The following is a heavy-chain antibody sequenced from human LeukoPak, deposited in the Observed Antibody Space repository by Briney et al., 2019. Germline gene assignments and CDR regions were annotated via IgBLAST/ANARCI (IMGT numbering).Heavy chain of an antibody. Sequence: GTSVKVSCKASRFTFTSSAMQWVRQARGQRLEWIGWIVVGSGNTNYAQKFQERVTITRDMSTSTAYMELSSLISEDTAVYYCAAVLGYYDSSGYYPHFDYWGQGTLVTVSS. CDR3: AAVLGYYDSSGYYPHFDY. D-gene: IGHD3-22*01. CDR2: IVVGSGNT. V-gene: IGHV1-58*02. CDR1: RFTFTSSA. J-gene: IGHJ4*02.